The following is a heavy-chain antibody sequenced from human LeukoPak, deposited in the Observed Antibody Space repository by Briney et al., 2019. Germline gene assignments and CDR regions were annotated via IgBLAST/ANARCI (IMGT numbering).Heavy chain of an antibody. Sequence: GASVKVSCKASGYTFTSYDINWVRQATGQGLEWMGWMNPNSGNTGYAQKFQGRVTMTSNTSISTAYMELSSLRSEDTAVYYCARRSRVSGLVRGVDWFDPWGQGTLVTVSS. CDR1: GYTFTSYD. D-gene: IGHD3-10*01. CDR3: ARRSRVSGLVRGVDWFDP. J-gene: IGHJ5*02. CDR2: MNPNSGNT. V-gene: IGHV1-8*01.